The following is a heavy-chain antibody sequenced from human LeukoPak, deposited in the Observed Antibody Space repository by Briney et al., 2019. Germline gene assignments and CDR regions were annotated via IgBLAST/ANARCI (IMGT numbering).Heavy chain of an antibody. CDR2: IGISSGNT. J-gene: IGHJ4*02. Sequence: GGSLRLSCAASGFTFSSYSMNWDRQAPGKGLEWISYIGISSGNTKYADSVKGRFTISGDKAKNSLYLQMNSLRVEDTAVYYCARDTKYAFDNWGQGTLVTVSS. D-gene: IGHD2-2*01. CDR1: GFTFSSYS. V-gene: IGHV3-48*01. CDR3: ARDTKYAFDN.